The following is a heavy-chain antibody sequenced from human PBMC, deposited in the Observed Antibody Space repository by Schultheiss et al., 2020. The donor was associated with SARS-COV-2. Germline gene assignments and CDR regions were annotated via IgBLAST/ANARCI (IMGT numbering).Heavy chain of an antibody. CDR3: ASHTWSHWFDD. V-gene: IGHV3-48*02. J-gene: IGHJ4*02. Sequence: GASLKISCTASGVSLSDYSMTWVRQAPGKGLEWLAYIHSSLTPTFYADSVKGRFTISKDNAKNSLYLQMNRLTDEDTAVYFCASHTWSHWFDDWGQGTQVTVSS. CDR2: IHSSLTPT. CDR1: GVSLSDYS. D-gene: IGHD1-26*01.